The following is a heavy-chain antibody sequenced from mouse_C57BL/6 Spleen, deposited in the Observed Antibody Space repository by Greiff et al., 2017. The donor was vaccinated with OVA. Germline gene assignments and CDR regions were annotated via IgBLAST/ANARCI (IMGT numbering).Heavy chain of an antibody. V-gene: IGHV1-55*01. Sequence: QVQLQQSGAELVKPGASVKMSCKASGYTFTSYWITWVKQRPGQGLEWIGDIYPGSGSTNYNEKFKSKATLTVDTSSSTAYMQLSSLTSEDSAVYYCARRGYGSSFHYFDYWGQGTTLTVSS. J-gene: IGHJ2*01. CDR3: ARRGYGSSFHYFDY. CDR1: GYTFTSYW. D-gene: IGHD1-1*01. CDR2: IYPGSGST.